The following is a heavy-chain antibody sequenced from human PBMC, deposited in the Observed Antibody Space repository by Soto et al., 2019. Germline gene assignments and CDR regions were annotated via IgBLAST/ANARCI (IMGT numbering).Heavy chain of an antibody. CDR1: GGPVNSGSYY. CDR2: TYFSGST. CDR3: ARGPPGRQWLRITSPYVDY. D-gene: IGHD5-12*01. V-gene: IGHV4-61*01. Sequence: QVQLQESGPGLVKPSETLSLTCTVSGGPVNSGSYYWSWIRQPPGKGPEWIGSTYFSGSTNYNPPLESRVTISEDTPKTQFSLKLTSVTAADTAVYYCARGPPGRQWLRITSPYVDYWGQGTLVTDSS. J-gene: IGHJ4*02.